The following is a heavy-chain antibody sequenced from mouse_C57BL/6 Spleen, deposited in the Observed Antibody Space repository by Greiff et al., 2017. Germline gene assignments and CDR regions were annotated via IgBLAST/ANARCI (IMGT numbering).Heavy chain of an antibody. V-gene: IGHV10-1*01. CDR2: IRSKSNNYAT. J-gene: IGHJ3*01. D-gene: IGHD2-3*01. CDR1: GFSFNTYA. Sequence: EVQLVESGGGLVQPKGSLKLSCAASGFSFNTYAMNWVRQAPGKGLEWVARIRSKSNNYATYYADSVKDRFTISRDDSESMLYLQMNNLKTEDTAMYYCVRLDDGYYAFAYWGQGTLVTVSA. CDR3: VRLDDGYYAFAY.